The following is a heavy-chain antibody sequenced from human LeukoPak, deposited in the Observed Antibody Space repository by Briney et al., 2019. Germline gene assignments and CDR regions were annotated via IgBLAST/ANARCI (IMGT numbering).Heavy chain of an antibody. CDR2: IYTSGST. J-gene: IGHJ1*01. D-gene: IGHD3-9*01. Sequence: PSETLSLTCTVSGGSISSSSYYWGWIRQPPGKGLEWIGRIYTSGSTNYNPSLKSRVTISLDTSKNQFSLKLSSVTAADTVVYYCARDSIAGYSLSWWGQGTLVTASS. CDR1: GGSISSSSYY. CDR3: ARDSIAGYSLSW. V-gene: IGHV4-39*07.